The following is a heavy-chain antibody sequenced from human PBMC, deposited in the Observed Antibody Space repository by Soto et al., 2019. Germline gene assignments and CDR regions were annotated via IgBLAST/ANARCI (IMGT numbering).Heavy chain of an antibody. CDR3: ASPLGIAAAGTGVDDY. D-gene: IGHD6-13*01. V-gene: IGHV3-30*03. J-gene: IGHJ4*02. CDR1: GFTFSSYG. CDR2: ISYDGSNK. Sequence: QVQLVESGGGVVQPGRSLRLSCAASGFTFSSYGMHWVRQAPGKGLEWVAVISYDGSNKYYADSVKGRFTISRDNSKNXLYLQMNSRRAEDTAVYYCASPLGIAAAGTGVDDYWGQGTLVTVSS.